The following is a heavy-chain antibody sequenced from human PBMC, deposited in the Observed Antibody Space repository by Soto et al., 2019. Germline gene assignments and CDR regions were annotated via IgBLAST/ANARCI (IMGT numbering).Heavy chain of an antibody. CDR2: IRGSGGDT. CDR3: VKGQSDSYDYFDY. J-gene: IGHJ4*02. Sequence: EVQLLESGGGLVQPGGSLRLSCAASGFTCSFCAMNWVRQAPGKGLEWVSSIRGSGGDTYYADSVKGRFTISRDNSKNTLYRQMNSLRVEDTAVYYCVKGQSDSYDYFDYWGQGTLVTVSS. V-gene: IGHV3-23*01. CDR1: GFTCSFCA. D-gene: IGHD3-3*01.